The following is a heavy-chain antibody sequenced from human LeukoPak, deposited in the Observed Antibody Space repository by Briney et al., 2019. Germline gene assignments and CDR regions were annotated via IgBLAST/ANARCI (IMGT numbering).Heavy chain of an antibody. V-gene: IGHV3-74*01. J-gene: IGHJ4*02. Sequence: PGGSLRLSCAASGFPFSSYAMHWVRQAPGKGLVWVSRVKSDGSSTSYAHSVKGRFTISRDNARNTLYLQMNSLRAEDTSVYYCARDGFLGPVTAYLDYWGQGTPVTVSS. CDR1: GFPFSSYA. CDR2: VKSDGSST. D-gene: IGHD2-21*02. CDR3: ARDGFLGPVTAYLDY.